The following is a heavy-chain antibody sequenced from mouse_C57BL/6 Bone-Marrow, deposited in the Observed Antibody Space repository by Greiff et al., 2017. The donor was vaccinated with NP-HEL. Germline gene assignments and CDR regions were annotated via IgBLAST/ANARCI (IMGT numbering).Heavy chain of an antibody. V-gene: IGHV1-81*01. CDR3: ARLYYYGSSYRFAY. J-gene: IGHJ3*01. CDR1: GYTFTSYG. D-gene: IGHD1-1*01. Sequence: QVQLQQSGAELARPGASVKLSCKASGYTFTSYGISWVKQRTGQGLEWIGEIYPRSGNTYYNEKFKGKATLTADKSSSTAYMELRSLTSEDSAVYFCARLYYYGSSYRFAYWGQGTLVTVSA. CDR2: IYPRSGNT.